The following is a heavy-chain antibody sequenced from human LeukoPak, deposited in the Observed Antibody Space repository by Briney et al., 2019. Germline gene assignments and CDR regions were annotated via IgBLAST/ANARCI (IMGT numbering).Heavy chain of an antibody. CDR3: ARGRNGYCSSTSCYRFDY. J-gene: IGHJ4*02. CDR2: INHSEST. Sequence: SETLSLTCAVYVRSFCGYYWSWLRQPPGKGLEWIGEINHSESTNYNPSLKSRVTISVDTSKNQFSLKLSSVTAADTAVYYCARGRNGYCSSTSCYRFDYWGQGTLVTASS. CDR1: VRSFCGYY. V-gene: IGHV4-34*01. D-gene: IGHD2-2*01.